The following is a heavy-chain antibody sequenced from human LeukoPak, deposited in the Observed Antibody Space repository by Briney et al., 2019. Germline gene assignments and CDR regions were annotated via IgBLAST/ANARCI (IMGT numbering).Heavy chain of an antibody. CDR1: GGTFSSYA. J-gene: IGHJ4*02. CDR2: IIPISGTA. CDR3: TRGGTFYRRTLLNYFDY. Sequence: SVKVSCKASGGTFSSYAISWVRQAPGQGLEWMGGIIPISGTANYAQKFQGRVTFTTDESTNTAYMELTSLRSEDTAVYYCTRGGTFYRRTLLNYFDYWGQGSLVTVSS. V-gene: IGHV1-69*05. D-gene: IGHD1-14*01.